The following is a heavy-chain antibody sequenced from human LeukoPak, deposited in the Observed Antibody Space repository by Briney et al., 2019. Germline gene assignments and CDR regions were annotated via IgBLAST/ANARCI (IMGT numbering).Heavy chain of an antibody. J-gene: IGHJ3*02. CDR3: ARDCFGGDCYSGPYDAFDI. Sequence: GGSLRLSCAASGFTLSSYAMRWVRQAPGKGLEWVAVISYDGSNKYYADSVKGRFTISRDNSKNTLYLQMNSLRAEDTAVYYCARDCFGGDCYSGPYDAFDIWGQGTMVTVSS. V-gene: IGHV3-30-3*01. CDR1: GFTLSSYA. CDR2: ISYDGSNK. D-gene: IGHD2-21*02.